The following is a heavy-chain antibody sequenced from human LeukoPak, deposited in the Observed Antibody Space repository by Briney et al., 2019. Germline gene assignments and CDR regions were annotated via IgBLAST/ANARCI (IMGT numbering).Heavy chain of an antibody. Sequence: ASVKVSCKASGGTFNSYTINWVRQAPGQGLEWMGRIIPILDIANYAQKFQDRVTITADKSTSTAYMELSSLRSEDTAVFYCARDRKYDFWSGSDYWGQGTLVTVSS. CDR2: IIPILDIA. V-gene: IGHV1-69*04. D-gene: IGHD3-3*01. J-gene: IGHJ4*02. CDR3: ARDRKYDFWSGSDY. CDR1: GGTFNSYT.